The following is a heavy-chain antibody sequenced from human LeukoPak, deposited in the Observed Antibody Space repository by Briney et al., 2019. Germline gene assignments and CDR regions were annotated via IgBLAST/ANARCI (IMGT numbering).Heavy chain of an antibody. CDR3: ARVDFSRYSSGRYFDY. V-gene: IGHV1-18*01. Sequence: ASVKVSCKASGYTFTSYGISWVRQAPGQGLEWMGWISAYNGNTNYARKLQGRVTMTTDTSTSTAYMELRSLRSDDTAVYYCARVDFSRYSSGRYFDYWGQGTLVTVSS. CDR2: ISAYNGNT. J-gene: IGHJ4*02. CDR1: GYTFTSYG. D-gene: IGHD6-19*01.